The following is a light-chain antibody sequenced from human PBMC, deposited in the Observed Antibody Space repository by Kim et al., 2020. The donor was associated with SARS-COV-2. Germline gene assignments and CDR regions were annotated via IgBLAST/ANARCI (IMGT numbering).Light chain of an antibody. CDR3: STWDSSLNEWV. CDR2: RNN. Sequence: RQTATLPCTGNSNNVGNQGAAWLQQHQGHPPKLLSYRNNNRPSGVSERLSASRSGNTASLTITGLQPEDEADYYCSTWDSSLNEWVFGGGTQLTVL. CDR1: SNNVGNQG. J-gene: IGLJ3*02. V-gene: IGLV10-54*01.